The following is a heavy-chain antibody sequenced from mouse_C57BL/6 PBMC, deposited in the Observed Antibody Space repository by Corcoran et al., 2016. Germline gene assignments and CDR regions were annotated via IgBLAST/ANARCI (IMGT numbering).Heavy chain of an antibody. Sequence: QVQLQQSGAELARPGASVKLSCKASGYTFTSYGISWVKQRTGQGLEWIGAIYPGSGNTYYNEKFKGKATLTADKSSSTAYMELRSLTSEDSAGDYCARVNDAMDYWGQGTSVTVSS. V-gene: IGHV1-81*01. CDR2: IYPGSGNT. CDR1: GYTFTSYG. J-gene: IGHJ4*01. CDR3: ARVNDAMDY.